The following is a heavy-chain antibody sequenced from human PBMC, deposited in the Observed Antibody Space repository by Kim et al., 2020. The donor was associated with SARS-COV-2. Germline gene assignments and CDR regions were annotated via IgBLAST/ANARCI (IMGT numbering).Heavy chain of an antibody. D-gene: IGHD3-22*01. J-gene: IGHJ3*02. CDR1: GFTFSSYA. V-gene: IGHV3-64D*09. Sequence: GGSLRLSCSASGFTFSSYAMHWVRQAPGKGLEYVSAISSNGGSTYYADSVKGRFTISRDNSKNTLYLQMSSLRAEDTAVYYCVKDRVEAREVAYYYDSSGYYLDAFDIWGQGTMVTVSS. CDR2: ISSNGGST. CDR3: VKDRVEAREVAYYYDSSGYYLDAFDI.